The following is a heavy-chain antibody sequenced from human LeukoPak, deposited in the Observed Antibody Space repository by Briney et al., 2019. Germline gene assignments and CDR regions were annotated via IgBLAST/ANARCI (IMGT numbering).Heavy chain of an antibody. CDR1: GFTFSSYA. Sequence: PGXSXXLSCAXXGFTFSSYAXSWVRQAPGKGLXWVSAISGSGGSTYYADSVKGRFTISRDNSKNTLYLQMNSLRAEDTAVYYCAKDLSIAAFFDYWGQGTLVTVSS. V-gene: IGHV3-23*01. CDR3: AKDLSIAAFFDY. CDR2: ISGSGGST. J-gene: IGHJ4*02. D-gene: IGHD6-6*01.